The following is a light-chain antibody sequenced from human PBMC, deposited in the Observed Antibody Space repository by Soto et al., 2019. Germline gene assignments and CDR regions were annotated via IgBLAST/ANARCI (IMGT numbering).Light chain of an antibody. CDR1: QSVSGY. CDR3: QQRDSGPPYN. V-gene: IGKV3-11*01. Sequence: EVLLTQSPVTLSLSPGERATLSCRASQSVSGYLSWYQQKPGHAPGLLIFDATNRATGVPARFSGSGSGTDFPLTISSVEPEDFAVYYCQQRDSGPPYNFGQGTRLQLK. CDR2: DAT. J-gene: IGKJ2*01.